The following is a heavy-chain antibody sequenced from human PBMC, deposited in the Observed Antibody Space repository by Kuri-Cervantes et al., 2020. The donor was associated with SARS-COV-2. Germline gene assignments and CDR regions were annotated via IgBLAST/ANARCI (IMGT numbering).Heavy chain of an antibody. J-gene: IGHJ4*02. Sequence: SETLSLTCTVSGGSISSSSYYWGWIRQPPGKGLEWIGSIYYSGSTYYNPSLKSRVTISVDTSKNQFSLKLSSVTAADTAVYYCARDWAPGFWSGYEDYWGQGTLVTVSS. CDR3: ARDWAPGFWSGYEDY. V-gene: IGHV4-39*07. CDR1: GGSISSSSYY. D-gene: IGHD3-3*01. CDR2: IYYSGST.